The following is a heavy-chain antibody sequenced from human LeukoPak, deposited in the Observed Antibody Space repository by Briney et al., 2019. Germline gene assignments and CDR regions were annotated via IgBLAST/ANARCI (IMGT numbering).Heavy chain of an antibody. CDR2: INHSGST. Sequence: PSETLSLTSAVYGGSFSGYYWSWIRQPPGKGLEWIGEINHSGSTNYNPSLKSRVTISVDTSKNQFSLKLSSVTAADTAVYYCARGSRPAATSGYYYYGMDVWGQGTTVTVSS. V-gene: IGHV4-34*01. CDR3: ARGSRPAATSGYYYYGMDV. J-gene: IGHJ6*02. CDR1: GGSFSGYY. D-gene: IGHD2-2*01.